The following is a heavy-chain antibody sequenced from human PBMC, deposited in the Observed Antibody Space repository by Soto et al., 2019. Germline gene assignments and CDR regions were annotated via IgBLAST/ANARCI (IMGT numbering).Heavy chain of an antibody. CDR1: GFTFSSYA. CDR2: ISGSGGST. Sequence: EVQLLESGGGLVQPGGSLRLSCAASGFTFSSYAMSWVRQALGKGLEWVSAISGSGGSTYYADSVKGRFTISRDNSKNTLYLQMNSLRAEDTAVYYCAKDLHVDIVATIGFDPWGQGTLVTVSS. CDR3: AKDLHVDIVATIGFDP. D-gene: IGHD5-12*01. V-gene: IGHV3-23*01. J-gene: IGHJ5*02.